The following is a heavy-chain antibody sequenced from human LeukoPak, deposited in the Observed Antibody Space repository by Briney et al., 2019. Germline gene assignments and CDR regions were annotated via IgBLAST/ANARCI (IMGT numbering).Heavy chain of an antibody. CDR2: IIPMFGTA. J-gene: IGHJ4*02. V-gene: IGHV1-69*13. Sequence: GASVKVSCKASGYTFTSYGISWVRQAPGQGLEWMGGIIPMFGTAKYAQNFQGRVTISADESTSTAYMELSSLRSEDTALYYCGRDTGGGSGYLDYWGQGTLVTVSS. CDR3: GRDTGGGSGYLDY. CDR1: GYTFTSYG. D-gene: IGHD2-15*01.